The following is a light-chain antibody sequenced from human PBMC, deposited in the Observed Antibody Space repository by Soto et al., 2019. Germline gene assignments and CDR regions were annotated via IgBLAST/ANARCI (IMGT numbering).Light chain of an antibody. CDR3: QQYGSSPIT. V-gene: IGKV3-20*01. CDR1: QSVSSSY. Sequence: EIVLTQSPGTLSLSPGERATLSCRPTQSVSSSYLAWYQQKPGLAPRLLIYGASARATGIPDRFSGSGSGTDFTLTISRLEPEDFAVYYCQQYGSSPITFGQGTRLEIK. J-gene: IGKJ5*01. CDR2: GAS.